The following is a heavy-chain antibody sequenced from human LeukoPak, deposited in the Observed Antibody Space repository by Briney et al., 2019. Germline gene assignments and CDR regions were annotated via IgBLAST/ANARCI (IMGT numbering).Heavy chain of an antibody. CDR3: AKDELPYCSSTSCYPDY. CDR1: GFTFSSYA. Sequence: GGSLRLSCAASGFTFSSYAMSWVRQAPGKGLEWVSAISGSGGSTYYADSVKGRFTISRDNSKNTLYLQMNSLRAEDTAVYYCAKDELPYCSSTSCYPDYWGQGTLVTVSS. CDR2: ISGSGGST. D-gene: IGHD2-2*01. V-gene: IGHV3-23*01. J-gene: IGHJ4*02.